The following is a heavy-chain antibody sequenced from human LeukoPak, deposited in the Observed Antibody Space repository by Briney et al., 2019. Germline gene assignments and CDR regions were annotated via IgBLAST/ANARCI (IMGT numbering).Heavy chain of an antibody. CDR3: ARGTMMDGLGTYLRCSFDI. Sequence: SETLSLTCSVSGGSIAGYYWSWIRPPAGKGLEWIGHFYTSGSTNYNPSLRSRVTISVDRSKNQFSLKLSSVTAADTAVYYCARGTMMDGLGTYLRCSFDIWGQGTMVTVSS. D-gene: IGHD3-10*01. J-gene: IGHJ3*02. CDR1: GGSIAGYY. V-gene: IGHV4-4*07. CDR2: FYTSGST.